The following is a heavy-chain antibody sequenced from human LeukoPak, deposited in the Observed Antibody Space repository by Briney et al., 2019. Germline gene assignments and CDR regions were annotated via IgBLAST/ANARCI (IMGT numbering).Heavy chain of an antibody. J-gene: IGHJ1*01. CDR2: IWYDGSNK. D-gene: IGHD4-17*01. V-gene: IGHV3-33*06. CDR3: AKTPAAGDYPQAEFFQH. CDR1: GFTFSSYG. Sequence: PGRSLRLSCAASGFTFSSYGMHWVRQAPGKGLEWVAVIWYDGSNKYYADSVKGRFTISRDNSRNTLYLQMNSLRAEDTAVYYCAKTPAAGDYPQAEFFQHWGQGTLVTVSS.